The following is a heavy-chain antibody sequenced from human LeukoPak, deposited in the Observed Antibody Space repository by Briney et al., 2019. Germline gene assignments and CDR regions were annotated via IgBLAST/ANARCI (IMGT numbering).Heavy chain of an antibody. CDR2: IYYSGST. CDR1: GGFTSPYK. V-gene: IGHV4-59*01. Sequence: SETLSLTCTVSGGFTSPYKWNWIRQPPGKGLEWIGYIYYSGSTNYNPSLKSRVTISVDTSKNQFSLKLSSVTAADTAVYYCARDGYTAMVSQWGQGTLVTVSS. CDR3: ARDGYTAMVSQ. D-gene: IGHD5-18*01. J-gene: IGHJ4*02.